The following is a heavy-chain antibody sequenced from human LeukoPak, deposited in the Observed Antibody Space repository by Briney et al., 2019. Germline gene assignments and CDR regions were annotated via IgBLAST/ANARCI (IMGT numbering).Heavy chain of an antibody. CDR3: ATVKYDYGDPVGWFDP. CDR2: IWYDGSNK. V-gene: IGHV3-33*01. Sequence: GGSLRLSCAASGFTFSSYGMHWVRQAPGKGLEWVAVIWYDGSNKYYADSVKGRFTISRDNSKNTLYLLMTSLRADDTAVYYCATVKYDYGDPVGWFDPWGQGTLVTVSS. D-gene: IGHD4-17*01. CDR1: GFTFSSYG. J-gene: IGHJ5*02.